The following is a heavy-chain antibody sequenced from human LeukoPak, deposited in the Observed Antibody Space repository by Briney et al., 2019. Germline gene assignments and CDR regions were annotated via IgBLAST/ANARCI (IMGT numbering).Heavy chain of an antibody. CDR1: GYTFTSYA. CDR2: INTNTGNP. D-gene: IGHD3-10*01. J-gene: IGHJ4*02. Sequence: ASVKVSCKASGYTFTSYAMNWVRQAPGQGLEWMGWINTNTGNPTYAQGFTGRFVFSLDTSVGTAYLQISSLKAEDTAVYYCATISASDYYGPGSFRAYYPDFAYWRQGTLVTVSS. CDR3: ATISASDYYGPGSFRAYYPDFAY. V-gene: IGHV7-4-1*02.